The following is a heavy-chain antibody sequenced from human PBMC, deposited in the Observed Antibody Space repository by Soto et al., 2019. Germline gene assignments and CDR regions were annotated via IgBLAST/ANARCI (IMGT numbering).Heavy chain of an antibody. CDR1: GYSISSGYY. Sequence: SETLSLTCAVSGYSISSGYYWGWIRQPPGKGLEWIGSIYHSGSTYYNPSLKSRVTISVDTSKNQFSLKLSSVTAADTAVYYCAREWELLNWLDPWGQGTLVTVYS. CDR3: AREWELLNWLDP. CDR2: IYHSGST. D-gene: IGHD1-26*01. V-gene: IGHV4-38-2*02. J-gene: IGHJ5*02.